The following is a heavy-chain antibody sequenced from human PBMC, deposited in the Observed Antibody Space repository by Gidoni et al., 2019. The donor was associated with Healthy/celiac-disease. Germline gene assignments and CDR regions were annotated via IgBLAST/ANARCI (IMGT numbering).Heavy chain of an antibody. V-gene: IGHV3-53*01. D-gene: IGHD1-26*01. CDR1: GFTVSSNY. CDR3: ARDRGGSYLPSPSYYFDY. CDR2: IYSGGST. J-gene: IGHJ4*02. Sequence: EVQLVESGGGLIQPGGSLRLSCAASGFTVSSNYMSWVRQAPGKGLEWVSVIYSGGSTYYADSVKGRVTISRDNSKNTLYLQMNSLRAEDTAVYYCARDRGGSYLPSPSYYFDYWGQGTLVTVSS.